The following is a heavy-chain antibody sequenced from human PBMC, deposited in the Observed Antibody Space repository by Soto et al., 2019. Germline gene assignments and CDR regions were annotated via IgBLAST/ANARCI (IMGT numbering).Heavy chain of an antibody. J-gene: IGHJ6*02. CDR2: ISAYNGNT. V-gene: IGHV1-18*04. CDR1: GYTFTSYG. CDR3: ARDGYCSSTSCPRIGLYYYYGMDV. D-gene: IGHD2-2*03. Sequence: ASVKVSCKASGYTFTSYGISWVRQAPGQGLEWMGWISAYNGNTNYAQKLQGRVTMTTDTSTSTAYMELRSLRSDDTAVYCCARDGYCSSTSCPRIGLYYYYGMDVWGQGTTVTVSS.